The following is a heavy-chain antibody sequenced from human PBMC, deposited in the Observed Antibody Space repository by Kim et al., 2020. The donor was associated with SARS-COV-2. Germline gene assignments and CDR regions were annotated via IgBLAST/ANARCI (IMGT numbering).Heavy chain of an antibody. Sequence: GGSLRLSCEVSGFRFRDHAMHWVRQAPGKGLEWMAVIWFDGSERYDTDSMRGRLTITRDNSKNTLHLEMSSLSAEDTAVYYCARALVGEDVWENHLYLDVWGKGTTVTVSS. D-gene: IGHD3-10*01. CDR2: IWFDGSER. V-gene: IGHV3-33*01. CDR1: GFRFRDHA. J-gene: IGHJ6*04. CDR3: ARALVGEDVWENHLYLDV.